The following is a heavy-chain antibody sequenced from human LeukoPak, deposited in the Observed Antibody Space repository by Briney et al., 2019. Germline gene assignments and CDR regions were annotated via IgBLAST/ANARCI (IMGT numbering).Heavy chain of an antibody. CDR3: ARDPGFSSFDY. CDR1: GFTFSDYW. J-gene: IGHJ4*02. D-gene: IGHD3-3*02. V-gene: IGHV3-7*01. CDR2: INREGSVK. Sequence: PGGSLRLSCAVSGFTFSDYWVTWVRQTPGKGLEFVANINREGSVKNYVDSVKGRFTISRDNAKNSLYLQMTSLRVDDTAIYYCARDPGFSSFDYWGQGTLVTVSS.